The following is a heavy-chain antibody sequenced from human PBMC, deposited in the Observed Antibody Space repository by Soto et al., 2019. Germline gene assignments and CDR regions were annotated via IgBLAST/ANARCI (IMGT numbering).Heavy chain of an antibody. D-gene: IGHD3-10*01. CDR2: IIPILGIA. V-gene: IGHV1-69*02. CDR1: GGTFSSYT. Sequence: QVQLVQSGAEVKKPGSSVKVSCKASGGTFSSYTISWVRQAPGQGLEWMGRIIPILGIANYAQKFQGRVTITADKSTSTAYMELSSLRSEDTAVYYCASQFSYGSGRGAFDIWGQGTMVTVSS. J-gene: IGHJ3*02. CDR3: ASQFSYGSGRGAFDI.